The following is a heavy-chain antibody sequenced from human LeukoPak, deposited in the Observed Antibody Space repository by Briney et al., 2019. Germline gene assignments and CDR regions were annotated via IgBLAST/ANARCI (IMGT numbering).Heavy chain of an antibody. CDR2: ISLHTGSS. D-gene: IGHD3-10*01. J-gene: IGHJ4*02. V-gene: IGHV1-18*01. CDR1: GYTFNSYS. Sequence: GASVRVSCKASGYTFNSYSISWVRQAPGQGLEWMGWISLHTGSSSYAQNLQGRLTMTTDTSTSTAYMELRGLRSDDTAVYYCARDIGVVRGIIMAYWGQGTLVTVSS. CDR3: ARDIGVVRGIIMAY.